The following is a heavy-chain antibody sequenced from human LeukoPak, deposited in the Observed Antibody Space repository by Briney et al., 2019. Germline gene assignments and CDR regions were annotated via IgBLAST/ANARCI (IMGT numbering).Heavy chain of an antibody. Sequence: PGGSLRLSCAASGFTVSNNYMSWVRQGPGKGLEWVSVIYSGGSTYHADSVNGRFTISRDNSKNTLYLQMSSLRAEGTAVYYCARGIVPAAIEVYYYYMDVWGKGTTVTVSS. D-gene: IGHD2-2*02. CDR1: GFTVSNNY. CDR2: IYSGGST. J-gene: IGHJ6*03. CDR3: ARGIVPAAIEVYYYYMDV. V-gene: IGHV3-53*01.